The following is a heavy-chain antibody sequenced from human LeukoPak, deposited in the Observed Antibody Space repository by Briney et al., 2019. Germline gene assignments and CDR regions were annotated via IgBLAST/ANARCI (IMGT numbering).Heavy chain of an antibody. CDR1: GFTFSTYS. Sequence: GGSLRLSCAASGFTFSTYSMNWVRQAPGKGLEWVSSIGTSSSSIYYADSVKGRFTISRDNAKNSLYLQMNSLRAEDTAVYYCAHSYDYSYCALWGRGTLVTVSS. D-gene: IGHD3-16*01. V-gene: IGHV3-21*01. J-gene: IGHJ2*01. CDR2: IGTSSSSI. CDR3: AHSYDYSYCAL.